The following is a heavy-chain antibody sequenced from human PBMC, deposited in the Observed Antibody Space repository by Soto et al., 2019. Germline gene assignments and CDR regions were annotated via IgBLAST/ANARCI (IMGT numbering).Heavy chain of an antibody. CDR2: IIPILGIA. Sequence: QIQLVQSGAEVKKPGSSVKVSCKASGRTFSSYTISRVRHAPGQGLERMGRIIPILGIANYAQKFQGRVTITADKSTSTAYMELSSLRSEDTAVYYCARMFGPFDPWGQGTLVTVSS. J-gene: IGHJ5*02. D-gene: IGHD3-10*02. CDR1: GRTFSSYT. CDR3: ARMFGPFDP. V-gene: IGHV1-69*02.